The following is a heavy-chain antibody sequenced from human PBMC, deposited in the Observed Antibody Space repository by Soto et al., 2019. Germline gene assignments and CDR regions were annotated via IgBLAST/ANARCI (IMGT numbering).Heavy chain of an antibody. V-gene: IGHV6-1*01. J-gene: IGHJ4*02. D-gene: IGHD5-12*01. Sequence: PSQTLSLTCAISGDSVSSNSATWTWIRQSPSRGLEWLGRTYYRSKWYNDYAVSVKSRITINPDTFKNQFSLHLNSVTPEDTAVYYCARDGVYSGYACIDYWGQGTLVTVSS. CDR1: GDSVSSNSAT. CDR2: TYYRSKWYN. CDR3: ARDGVYSGYACIDY.